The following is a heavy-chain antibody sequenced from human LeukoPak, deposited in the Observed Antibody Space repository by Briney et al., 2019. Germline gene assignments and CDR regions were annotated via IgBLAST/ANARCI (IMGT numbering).Heavy chain of an antibody. CDR2: INPSGGTT. D-gene: IGHD6-13*01. J-gene: IGHJ4*02. V-gene: IGHV1-46*01. CDR3: ARGPNSWAGGDY. CDR1: GYTFTTYY. Sequence: ASVKVSCKASGYTFTTYYMHWVRQAPRQGLEWMGIINPSGGTTSYSQKFQGRVTMTRDTSTSTVYMELSSLRSEDTAVYYCARGPNSWAGGDYWGQGTLVTVSS.